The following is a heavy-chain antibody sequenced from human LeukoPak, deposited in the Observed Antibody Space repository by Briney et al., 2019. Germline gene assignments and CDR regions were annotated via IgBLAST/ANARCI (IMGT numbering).Heavy chain of an antibody. CDR3: ARGLRYFDWLTRHDFDY. CDR2: MSPNSGNT. V-gene: IGHV1-8*01. D-gene: IGHD3-9*01. Sequence: ASVKVSCKASGYTFTSYDIHWVRQATGQGLEWMGWMSPNSGNTGYAQKFQGRVTMTRNTSISTAYMELSSLRSEDTAVYYCARGLRYFDWLTRHDFDYWGQGTLVTVSS. CDR1: GYTFTSYD. J-gene: IGHJ4*02.